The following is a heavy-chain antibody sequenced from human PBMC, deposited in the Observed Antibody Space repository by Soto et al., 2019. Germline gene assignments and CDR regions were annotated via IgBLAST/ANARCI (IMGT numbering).Heavy chain of an antibody. V-gene: IGHV3-11*01. CDR3: ARQLYYDSSGYYYGQIDY. Sequence: GGSLRLSCAASGFTFSDYYMSWIRQAPGKGLEWVSYISSSGSTIYYADSVKGRFTISRDNAKNSLYLQMNSLRAEDTAVYYCARQLYYDSSGYYYGQIDYWGQGTLVTVSS. CDR1: GFTFSDYY. D-gene: IGHD3-22*01. CDR2: ISSSGSTI. J-gene: IGHJ4*02.